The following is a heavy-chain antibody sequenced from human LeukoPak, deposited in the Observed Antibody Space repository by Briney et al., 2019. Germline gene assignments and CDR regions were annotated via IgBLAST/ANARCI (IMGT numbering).Heavy chain of an antibody. CDR1: GFTFSSYG. J-gene: IGHJ4*01. Sequence: GGSLRLSCAASGFTFSSYGMHWVRQAPGKGLEWVAFIRYDGSNKYYADSVKGRFTISRDNSKNTLYLQMNSLRAEDTAVYYCAKAPYGNSPSLFDYWGQEPWSPSPQ. CDR3: AKAPYGNSPSLFDY. D-gene: IGHD4-17*01. CDR2: IRYDGSNK. V-gene: IGHV3-30*02.